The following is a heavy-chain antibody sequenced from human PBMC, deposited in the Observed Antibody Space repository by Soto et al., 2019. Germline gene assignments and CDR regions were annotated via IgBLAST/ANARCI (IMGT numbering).Heavy chain of an antibody. J-gene: IGHJ4*02. CDR3: AKGTYYDFWSGTEGAFDY. Sequence: EVQLVESGGGLVQPGRSLRLSCAASGFTFDDYAMHWVRQAPGKGLEWVSGISWNSGSIGYADSVKGRFTISRDNAKNSLYLQMNSPRAEDTALYYCAKGTYYDFWSGTEGAFDYWGQGTLVTVSS. CDR1: GFTFDDYA. D-gene: IGHD3-3*01. V-gene: IGHV3-9*01. CDR2: ISWNSGSI.